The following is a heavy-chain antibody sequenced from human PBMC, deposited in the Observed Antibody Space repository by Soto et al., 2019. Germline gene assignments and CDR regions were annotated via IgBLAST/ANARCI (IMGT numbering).Heavy chain of an antibody. V-gene: IGHV3-23*01. J-gene: IGHJ4*02. CDR1: GFTFSSYA. Sequence: EVQLLESGGGLVQPGGSLRLSCAASGFTFSSYAMSWVRQAPGKGLEWVSAISGSGGSTYYADSVKGRFTISRDNSKNTLYLQMNSLRAEDTAVYYCAKDRGSGGWSVANYFDYWGQGTLVTVSS. CDR3: AKDRGSGGWSVANYFDY. CDR2: ISGSGGST. D-gene: IGHD6-19*01.